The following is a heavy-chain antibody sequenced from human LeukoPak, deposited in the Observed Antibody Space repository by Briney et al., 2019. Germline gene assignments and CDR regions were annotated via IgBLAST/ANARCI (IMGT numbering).Heavy chain of an antibody. Sequence: SETLSLTCTVSGGSISSYYWSWIRQPPGKGLEWIGYTYYSGSTNYNPSLKSRVTISVDTSKNQFSLKLSSVTAADTAVYYCARLVSTVTTVFDYWGQGTLVTISS. V-gene: IGHV4-59*01. CDR3: ARLVSTVTTVFDY. J-gene: IGHJ4*02. D-gene: IGHD4-17*01. CDR1: GGSISSYY. CDR2: TYYSGST.